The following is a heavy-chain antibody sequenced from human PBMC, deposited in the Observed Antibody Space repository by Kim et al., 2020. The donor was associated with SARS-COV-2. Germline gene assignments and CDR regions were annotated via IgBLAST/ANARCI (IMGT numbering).Heavy chain of an antibody. CDR3: AKDHYHDSSGYYWGYYF. Sequence: GGSLRLSCAASGFTFSSYGMHWVRQAPGKGLEWVAVISYDGSNKYYADSVKGRFTISRDNSKNTLYLQMNSLRAEDTAVYYCAKDHYHDSSGYYWGYYF. CDR1: GFTFSSYG. D-gene: IGHD3-22*01. CDR2: ISYDGSNK. J-gene: IGHJ4*01. V-gene: IGHV3-30*18.